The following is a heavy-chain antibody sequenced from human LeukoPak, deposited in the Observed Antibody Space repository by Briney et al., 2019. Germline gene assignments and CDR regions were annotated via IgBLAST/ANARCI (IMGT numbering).Heavy chain of an antibody. J-gene: IGHJ6*04. Sequence: GGSLRLSCTASGFTFGDYAMSWVRQAPGKGLEWVGSIRSKAYGGTTEYAASVKGRFTISRDDSKSIAYLQMNSLKTEDTAVYYCTRDHIVVVPAAMRPYYYYGMDVWGKGTTVTVSS. V-gene: IGHV3-49*04. CDR3: TRDHIVVVPAAMRPYYYYGMDV. D-gene: IGHD2-2*01. CDR1: GFTFGDYA. CDR2: IRSKAYGGTT.